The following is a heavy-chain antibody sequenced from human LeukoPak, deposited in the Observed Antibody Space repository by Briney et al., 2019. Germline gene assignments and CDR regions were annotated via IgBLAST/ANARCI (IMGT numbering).Heavy chain of an antibody. CDR3: ARDPLYGDYAGWFDP. CDR2: IYTSGST. D-gene: IGHD4-17*01. V-gene: IGHV4-61*02. CDR1: GGYISSGSYY. J-gene: IGHJ5*02. Sequence: SETLSLTCTVSGGYISSGSYYWSWIRQPAGKGLEWIGRIYTSGSTNYNPSLKSRVTISVDTSKNQFSLKLSSVTAADTAVYYCARDPLYGDYAGWFDPWGQGTLVTVSS.